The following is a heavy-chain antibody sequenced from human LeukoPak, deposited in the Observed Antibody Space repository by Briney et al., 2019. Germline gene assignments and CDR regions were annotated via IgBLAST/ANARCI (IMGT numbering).Heavy chain of an antibody. V-gene: IGHV3-7*01. J-gene: IGHJ4*02. CDR1: GFTFSSYW. CDR2: IKQDGSGK. CDR3: ARDWGIAVAGRGEKGY. D-gene: IGHD6-19*01. Sequence: GGSLRLSCAASGFTFSSYWMSWVRQAPGKGLEWVANIKQDGSGKYYVDSVKGRFTISRDNAKNSLYLQMNSLRAEDTAVYYCARDWGIAVAGRGEKGYWGQGTLVTVSS.